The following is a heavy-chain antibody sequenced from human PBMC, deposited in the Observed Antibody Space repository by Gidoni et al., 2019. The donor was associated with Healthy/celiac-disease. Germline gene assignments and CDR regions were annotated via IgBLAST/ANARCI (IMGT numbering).Heavy chain of an antibody. J-gene: IGHJ4*02. D-gene: IGHD4-4*01. Sequence: QVQLQESGPVLVKPSQPLSLTCTVSGGSFSRGGYYWSWIRQQPGKGLEWIGYIYYSGSTYYNPALKSRVTISVDTSKNQFSLKLSSVTAADTAVYYCATVTPGESNYFDYWGQGTLVTVSS. CDR1: GGSFSRGGYY. CDR3: ATVTPGESNYFDY. CDR2: IYYSGST. V-gene: IGHV4-31*03.